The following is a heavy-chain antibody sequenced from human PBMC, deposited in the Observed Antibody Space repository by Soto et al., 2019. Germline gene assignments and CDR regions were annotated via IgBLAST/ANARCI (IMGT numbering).Heavy chain of an antibody. Sequence: SLRLSCAASGFTFSSYAMHWVRQAPGKGLEWVAVISYDGSNKYYADSVKGRFTISRDNSKNTLYLQMNSLRAEDTAVYYCARGSEWELAPYFDYWGQGTLVTVSS. CDR3: ARGSEWELAPYFDY. D-gene: IGHD1-26*01. V-gene: IGHV3-30-3*01. CDR2: ISYDGSNK. CDR1: GFTFSSYA. J-gene: IGHJ4*02.